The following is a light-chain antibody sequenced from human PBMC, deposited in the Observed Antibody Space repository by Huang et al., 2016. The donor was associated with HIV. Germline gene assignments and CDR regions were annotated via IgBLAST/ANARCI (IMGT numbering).Light chain of an antibody. J-gene: IGKJ2*01. CDR3: QHYNNWPWFT. CDR1: QSISSN. CDR2: GAS. V-gene: IGKV3-15*01. Sequence: IVMTQSPATLSGSPGERATLACRASQSISSNLAWYQQTQGQAPRLLIYGASTRATGVPARFSGSGSGTEFTLTISSLQSEDFAVYYCQHYNNWPWFTFGQGTKLDIK.